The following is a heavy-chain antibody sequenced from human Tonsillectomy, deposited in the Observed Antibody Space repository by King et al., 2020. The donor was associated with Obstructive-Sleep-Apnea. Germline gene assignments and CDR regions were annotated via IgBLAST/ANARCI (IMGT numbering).Heavy chain of an antibody. D-gene: IGHD1-26*01. J-gene: IGHJ6*02. CDR2: ISSSSSTI. CDR1: VFTFSSYS. V-gene: IGHV3-48*04. Sequence: VQLVESGGGLVQPGGSLRLSCAASVFTFSSYSMNWVRQAPGKGLEWVSYISSSSSTIYYADSVKGGFTISRDNAKNSLYLKMNSLRAEDTAVYYCARDTTPKTSYYYGMDVWGQGTPVTVSS. CDR3: ARDTTPKTSYYYGMDV.